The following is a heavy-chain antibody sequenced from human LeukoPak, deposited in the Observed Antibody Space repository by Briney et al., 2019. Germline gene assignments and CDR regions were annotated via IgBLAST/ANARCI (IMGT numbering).Heavy chain of an antibody. CDR2: IYSGGTT. Sequence: PGGSLRLSCAVSGFTVSGNYMSWVRQAPGKGLEWVSLIYSGGTTYYADSVKGRFTISRDNSKNTLYLQMNSLRAEDTAVYYCARRVGGYSHPYDYWGQGILVTVSS. V-gene: IGHV3-53*01. CDR1: GFTVSGNY. J-gene: IGHJ4*02. CDR3: ARRVGGYSHPYDY. D-gene: IGHD4-23*01.